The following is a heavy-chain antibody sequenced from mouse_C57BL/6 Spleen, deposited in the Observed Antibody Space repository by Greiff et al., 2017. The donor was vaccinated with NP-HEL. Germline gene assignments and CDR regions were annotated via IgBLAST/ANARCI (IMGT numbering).Heavy chain of an antibody. CDR3: ARWDYGGYYFDY. Sequence: QVQLQQSGPELVKPGASVKISCKASGYAFSSSWMNWVKQRPGKGLEWIGRIYPGDGDTNYNGKFKGKATLTADKSSSTAYMQLSSLTSEDSAVYFCARWDYGGYYFDYWGQGTTLTVSS. D-gene: IGHD1-1*01. V-gene: IGHV1-82*01. CDR2: IYPGDGDT. CDR1: GYAFSSSW. J-gene: IGHJ2*01.